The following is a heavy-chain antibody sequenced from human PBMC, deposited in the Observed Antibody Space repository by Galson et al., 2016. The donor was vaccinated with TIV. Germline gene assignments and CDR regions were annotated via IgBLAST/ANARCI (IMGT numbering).Heavy chain of an antibody. CDR3: AREEMATIEANYFQY. D-gene: IGHD5-24*01. J-gene: IGHJ1*01. CDR2: MFNSGRT. CDR1: GDSISRGAYY. Sequence: SETLSLTCTVSGDSISRGAYYWTWIRQPAGKGLEWLGRMFNSGRTDYNPSLKSRVTISVDKSKNQFSLKLTSVTAADTATYYCAREEMATIEANYFQYRGQGPLVPDSS. V-gene: IGHV4-61*10.